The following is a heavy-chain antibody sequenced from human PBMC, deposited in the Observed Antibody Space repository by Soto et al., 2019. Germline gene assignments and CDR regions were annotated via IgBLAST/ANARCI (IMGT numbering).Heavy chain of an antibody. D-gene: IGHD1-26*01. CDR1: GFTLSSYW. V-gene: IGHV3-7*01. CDR2: MKYDGGEK. Sequence: EVQLVESGGGLVQPGGSLRVSCAASGFTLSSYWMSWVRQAPGKGLEWVANMKYDGGEKYYVDSVKGRFTISRDNANNALYLQMNSLRAEDTAVYYCAREAYGVGATFDYWGQGTLVTVSS. CDR3: AREAYGVGATFDY. J-gene: IGHJ4*02.